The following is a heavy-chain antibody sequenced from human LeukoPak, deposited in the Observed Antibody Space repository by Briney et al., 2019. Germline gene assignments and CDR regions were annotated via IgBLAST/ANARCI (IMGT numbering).Heavy chain of an antibody. V-gene: IGHV4-59*12. J-gene: IGHJ4*02. D-gene: IGHD6-13*01. Sequence: SETLSLTCTVSGGSINSYYWSWIRQPPGKGLEWIGYIYYSGSTNYNPSLKSRVTISVDTSKNQFSLYFHSVTAADTAVYFCGSSHSSSWYDFWGQGTLVTVSS. CDR3: GSSHSSSWYDF. CDR1: GGSINSYY. CDR2: IYYSGST.